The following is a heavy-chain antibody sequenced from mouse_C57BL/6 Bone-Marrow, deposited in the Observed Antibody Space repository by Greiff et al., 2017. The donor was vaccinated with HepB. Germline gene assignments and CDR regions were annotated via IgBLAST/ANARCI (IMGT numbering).Heavy chain of an antibody. J-gene: IGHJ3*01. CDR3: ARSGYYYVGFAY. CDR1: GYSFTGYY. CDR2: INPSTGGT. D-gene: IGHD1-1*01. V-gene: IGHV1-42*01. Sequence: EVKLMESGPELVKPGASVKISCKASGYSFTGYYMNWVKQSPEKSLEWIGEINPSTGGTTYNQKFKAKATLTVDKSSSTAYMQLKSLTSEDSAVYYCARSGYYYVGFAYWGQGTLVTVSA.